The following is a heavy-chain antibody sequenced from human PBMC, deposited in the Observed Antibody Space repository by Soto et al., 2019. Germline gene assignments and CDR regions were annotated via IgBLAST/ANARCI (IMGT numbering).Heavy chain of an antibody. CDR2: ISGSGGST. CDR3: AKDPSKKKALVVGAYYFDY. V-gene: IGHV3-23*01. CDR1: GFTFSSYA. D-gene: IGHD2-15*01. J-gene: IGHJ4*02. Sequence: GGSLRLSCAASGFTFSSYAMSWVRQAPGKGLEWVSAISGSGGSTYYADSVKGRFTISRDNSKNTLYLQMNSLRAEDTAVYYCAKDPSKKKALVVGAYYFDYWGQGTLVTVSS.